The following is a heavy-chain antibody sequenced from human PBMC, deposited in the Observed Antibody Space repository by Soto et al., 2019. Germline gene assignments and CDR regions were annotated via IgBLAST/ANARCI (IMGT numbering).Heavy chain of an antibody. V-gene: IGHV3-23*01. CDR3: AKDGGVAGTMDAFDI. CDR1: GFTFSSYA. D-gene: IGHD6-19*01. Sequence: EVQLLESGGGLVQPGGSLRLSCAASGFTFSSYAMSWVRQAPGKGLEWVSAISGSGGSTYYADSVRGRFTISRGNSKNTLYLQMNSRRAEDTAVYYCAKDGGVAGTMDAFDIWGQGTMVTVSS. J-gene: IGHJ3*02. CDR2: ISGSGGST.